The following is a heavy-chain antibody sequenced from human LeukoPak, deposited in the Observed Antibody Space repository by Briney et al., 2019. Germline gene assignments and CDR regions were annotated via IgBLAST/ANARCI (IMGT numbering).Heavy chain of an antibody. V-gene: IGHV3-74*01. J-gene: IGHJ4*02. D-gene: IGHD1-26*01. CDR3: ARGGLLSRY. Sequence: GGSLRLSCAASGFTFSSYWMHWVRQAPGKGLVWVSHINTDGSYTRYADSVKGRFTIARDNAKSTLYLQMNSLRAEDTAVYYCARGGLLSRYWGQGTLVTVSP. CDR2: INTDGSYT. CDR1: GFTFSSYW.